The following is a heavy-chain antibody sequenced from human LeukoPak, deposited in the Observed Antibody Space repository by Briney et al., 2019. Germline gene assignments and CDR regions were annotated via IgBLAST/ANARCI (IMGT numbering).Heavy chain of an antibody. Sequence: GGSLRLSCAASGFTFDDYGMSWVRQAPGKGLEWVSGINWNGGSTGYADSVKGRFTISRDNAKNSLYLQMNSLRAEDTAVYYCARESGITMLRGAHIPWGQGILVTVSS. J-gene: IGHJ5*02. CDR1: GFTFDDYG. V-gene: IGHV3-20*04. CDR3: ARESGITMLRGAHIP. D-gene: IGHD3-10*01. CDR2: INWNGGST.